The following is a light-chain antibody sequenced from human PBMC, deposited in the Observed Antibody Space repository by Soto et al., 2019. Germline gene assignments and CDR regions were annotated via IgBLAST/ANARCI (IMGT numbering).Light chain of an antibody. V-gene: IGKV3-11*01. Sequence: SPATLSVSPGERATLSCRASQSFRGLLAWYQQKPGQAPRLLIYDAYNRATGIPPRFSGSGSGTDFTLTISSLEPEDSAVYYCQQRHMWPITFGQGTRLEIK. CDR2: DAY. J-gene: IGKJ5*01. CDR1: QSFRGL. CDR3: QQRHMWPIT.